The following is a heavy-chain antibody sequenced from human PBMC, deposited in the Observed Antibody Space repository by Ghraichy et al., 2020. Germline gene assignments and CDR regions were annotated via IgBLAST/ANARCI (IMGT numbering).Heavy chain of an antibody. D-gene: IGHD1-1*01. CDR2: VYDGGNA. J-gene: IGHJ6*02. Sequence: SYYWGWIRQSPGKGLEWIGTVYDGGNAHYNPSLRSRVSISVDTISKQFSLKLRSVTAADTGVYYCVRPLVTNDRGFFGLDLWGQGTMVTVSS. CDR3: VRPLVTNDRGFFGLDL. CDR1: SYY. V-gene: IGHV4-39*01.